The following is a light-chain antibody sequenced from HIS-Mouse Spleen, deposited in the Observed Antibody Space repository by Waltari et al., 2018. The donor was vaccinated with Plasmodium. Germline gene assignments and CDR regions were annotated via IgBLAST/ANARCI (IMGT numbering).Light chain of an antibody. CDR3: QQYNNWPRGT. J-gene: IGKJ1*01. V-gene: IGKV3-15*01. Sequence: EIVMTQSTATLSVSPGERATLSCRASQSVSSNLAWYQQKPGQAPRLLIYGASPRATGIPARFSGSGSGTEFTLTISSMQSEDFAVYYCQQYNNWPRGTFGQGTKVEIK. CDR2: GAS. CDR1: QSVSSN.